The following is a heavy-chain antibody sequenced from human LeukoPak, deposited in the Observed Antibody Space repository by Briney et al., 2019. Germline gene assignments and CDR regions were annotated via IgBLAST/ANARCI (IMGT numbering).Heavy chain of an antibody. D-gene: IGHD6-19*01. Sequence: GGSLRLSCTASGFTFSSYWMNWVRQAPGKGLEWVANIKQDGSEEYYVDSVKGRFTISRDNAKNSMYLQMNSLRAEDTAVYYCAKDEVFNSAWYFDYWGQGTLVTVSS. CDR2: IKQDGSEE. J-gene: IGHJ4*02. V-gene: IGHV3-7*01. CDR3: AKDEVFNSAWYFDY. CDR1: GFTFSSYW.